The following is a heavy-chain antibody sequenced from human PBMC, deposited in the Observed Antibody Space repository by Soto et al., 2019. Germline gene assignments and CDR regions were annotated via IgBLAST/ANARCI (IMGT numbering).Heavy chain of an antibody. CDR2: IYYSGNT. Sequence: QVPLQESGPGLVKPSETLSLTCTVSGGSISPYYWSWIRQPPGKGLEWIGYIYYSGNTEYNPSLKSRVTISVDTSKNQFSLKLSSVTAADTAVYYCARDWHYYDSSGYPRVYGMDVWGQGTTVTVSS. CDR3: ARDWHYYDSSGYPRVYGMDV. J-gene: IGHJ6*02. V-gene: IGHV4-59*01. CDR1: GGSISPYY. D-gene: IGHD3-22*01.